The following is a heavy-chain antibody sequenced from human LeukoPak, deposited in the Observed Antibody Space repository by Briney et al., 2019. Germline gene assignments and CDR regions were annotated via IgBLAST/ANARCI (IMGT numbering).Heavy chain of an antibody. V-gene: IGHV3-30*18. CDR2: ISYDGSNK. Sequence: GGSLRLSCAASGFTFSSYAMHWVRQAPGKGLEWVAVISYDGSNKYYADSVKGRFTISRDNSKNTLYLQMNSLRAEDTAVYYCAKDPGAGGYFDYWGQGTLVTVSS. CDR3: AKDPGAGGYFDY. D-gene: IGHD3-10*01. J-gene: IGHJ4*02. CDR1: GFTFSSYA.